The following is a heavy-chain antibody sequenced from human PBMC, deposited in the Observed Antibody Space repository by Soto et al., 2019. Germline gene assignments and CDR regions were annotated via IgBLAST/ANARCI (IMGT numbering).Heavy chain of an antibody. CDR2: IYYSGST. CDR3: ARTGETYYYYYYGMDV. Sequence: PSETLSLTXTVSGGSISSYYWSWIRQPPGKGLEWIGYIYYSGSTSYNPSLKSRVTISVDTSKNQFSLKLSSVTAADTAVYYCARTGETYYYYYYGMDVWGQGTTVTVSS. V-gene: IGHV4-59*01. J-gene: IGHJ6*02. CDR1: GGSISSYY. D-gene: IGHD4-17*01.